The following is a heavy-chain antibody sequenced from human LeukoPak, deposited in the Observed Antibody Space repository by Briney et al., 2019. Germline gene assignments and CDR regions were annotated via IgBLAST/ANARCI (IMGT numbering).Heavy chain of an antibody. V-gene: IGHV4-61*01. CDR3: AREHYCSSTSCYKEGGFDY. J-gene: IGHJ4*02. CDR1: GGSISSSSYY. Sequence: PSETLSLTCTVSGGSISSSSYYWSWIRQPPGKGLEWIGYIYYSGSTNYNPSLKSRVTISVDTSKNQFSLKLSSVTAADTAVYYCAREHYCSSTSCYKEGGFDYWGQGTLVTVSS. D-gene: IGHD2-2*02. CDR2: IYYSGST.